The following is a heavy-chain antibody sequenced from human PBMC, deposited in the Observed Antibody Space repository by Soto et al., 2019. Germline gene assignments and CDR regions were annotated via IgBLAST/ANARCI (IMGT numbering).Heavy chain of an antibody. CDR3: AKAAIAATTYSYFDY. CDR2: ISWNSGSI. J-gene: IGHJ4*02. Sequence: PGGSLRLSCAASGFTFDDYAMHWVRQAPGKGLEWVSGISWNSGSIGYADSVKDRFTISRDNAKNSLYLQMNSLRAEDTALYYCAKAAIAATTYSYFDYWGQGTLVTVSS. V-gene: IGHV3-9*01. D-gene: IGHD5-12*01. CDR1: GFTFDDYA.